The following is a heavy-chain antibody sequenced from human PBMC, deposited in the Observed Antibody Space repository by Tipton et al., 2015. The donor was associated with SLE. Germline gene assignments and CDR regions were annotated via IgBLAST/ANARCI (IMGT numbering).Heavy chain of an antibody. CDR2: VSHRGTT. V-gene: IGHV4-34*01. J-gene: IGHJ6*03. CDR3: ARHPSSFDYYYYYYMDV. CDR1: GGTSRDYF. Sequence: LRLSCAVYGGTSRDYFWSWIRQPPGKGLEWIGEVSHRGTTNYNPSLKSRVTISVDTSKNQFSLKLSSVTAADTAVYYCARHPSSFDYYYYYYMDVWGKGTTVTVSS.